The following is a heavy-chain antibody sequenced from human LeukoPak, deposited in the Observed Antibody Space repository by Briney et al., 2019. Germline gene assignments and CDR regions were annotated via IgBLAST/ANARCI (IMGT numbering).Heavy chain of an antibody. CDR2: ISSSSSYI. J-gene: IGHJ4*02. V-gene: IGHV3-21*01. CDR1: GFTFSSYS. D-gene: IGHD3-22*01. Sequence: GGSLRLSCAASGFTFSSYSMNWVRQAPGKGLEWVSSISSSSSYIYYADSVKGRFTISRDNAKNSLYLQMNSLRAEDTAVYYCARTGLSNYYDSSGLDYWGQGTLVTVSS. CDR3: ARTGLSNYYDSSGLDY.